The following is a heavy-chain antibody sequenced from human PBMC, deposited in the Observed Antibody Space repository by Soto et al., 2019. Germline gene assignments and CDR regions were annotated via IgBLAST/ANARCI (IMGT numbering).Heavy chain of an antibody. CDR1: GDSVSSNSAA. V-gene: IGHV6-1*01. Sequence: PSQTLSLTCAISGDSVSSNSAAWNWIRQSPSRGLEWLGRTYYRSKWYNDYAVSVKSRITINPDTSKNQFSLQLNSVTPEDTAVYYCARTKTRIYFYYYYYMDVWGKGTTVTVSS. J-gene: IGHJ6*03. D-gene: IGHD2-2*01. CDR2: TYYRSKWYN. CDR3: ARTKTRIYFYYYYYMDV.